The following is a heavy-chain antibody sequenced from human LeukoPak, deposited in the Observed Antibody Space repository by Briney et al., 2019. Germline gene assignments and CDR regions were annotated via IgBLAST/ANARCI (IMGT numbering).Heavy chain of an antibody. D-gene: IGHD3-9*01. V-gene: IGHV3-30*03. Sequence: PGGSLRLSCAASGFTFSSYGMHWVRQAPGKGLEWVAVISYDGSNKYYADSVKGRFTVSRDNSKNTLYLQMNSLRAEDTAVYYCARTRYYQYFDYWGQGTLVTVSS. J-gene: IGHJ4*02. CDR1: GFTFSSYG. CDR3: ARTRYYQYFDY. CDR2: ISYDGSNK.